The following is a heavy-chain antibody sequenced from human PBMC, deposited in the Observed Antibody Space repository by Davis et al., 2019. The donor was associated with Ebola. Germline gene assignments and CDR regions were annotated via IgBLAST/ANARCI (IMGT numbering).Heavy chain of an antibody. D-gene: IGHD2-8*01. CDR3: AREHRGYCTNGVCPYYFDY. V-gene: IGHV3-33*01. J-gene: IGHJ4*02. CDR2: IWYDGSNK. CDR1: GFTFSSYG. Sequence: GESLKISCAASGFTFSSYGMHWVRQAPGKGLEWVAVIWYDGSNKYYADSVKGRFTISRDNSKNTLYLQMNSLRAEDTAVYYCAREHRGYCTNGVCPYYFDYWGQGTLVTVSS.